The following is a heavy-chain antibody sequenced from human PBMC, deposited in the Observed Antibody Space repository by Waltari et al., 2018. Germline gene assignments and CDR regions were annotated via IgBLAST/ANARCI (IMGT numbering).Heavy chain of an antibody. CDR2: IYYSGST. J-gene: IGHJ4*02. V-gene: IGHV4-39*07. CDR3: ARDRGYCSSTSCYFGY. D-gene: IGHD2-2*01. Sequence: QLQLQESGPGLVKPSETLSLTCTVSGGSISSSSYYWGWIRQPPGKGLEWIGSIYYSGSTYYNPSLKSRVTISVDTSKTQFSLKLSSVTAADTAVYYCARDRGYCSSTSCYFGYWGQGTLVTVSS. CDR1: GGSISSSSYY.